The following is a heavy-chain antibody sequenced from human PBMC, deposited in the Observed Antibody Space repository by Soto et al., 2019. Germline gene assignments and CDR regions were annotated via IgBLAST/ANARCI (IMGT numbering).Heavy chain of an antibody. D-gene: IGHD2-2*01. CDR3: ARDYLDIVVVPAANHGMDV. CDR1: GFTFSDYY. J-gene: IGHJ6*02. Sequence: PGGSLRLSCAASGFTFSDYYMSWIRQAPGKGLEWVSYISSSSSYTNYADSVKGRFTISRDNAKNSLYLQMNSLRAEDTAVYYCARDYLDIVVVPAANHGMDVWGQGTTVTVSS. V-gene: IGHV3-11*05. CDR2: ISSSSSYT.